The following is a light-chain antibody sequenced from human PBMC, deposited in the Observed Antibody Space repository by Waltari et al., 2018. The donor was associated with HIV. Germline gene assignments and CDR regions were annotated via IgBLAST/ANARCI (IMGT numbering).Light chain of an antibody. CDR3: QQYANSPPMYT. Sequence: EMGLTQSPATLSLSQGERATLSGRAGQSVSSNYLAWYQQKPGQAPRLLIYGASNRATGIPDRFSGSGSGTDFTLTISRLEPEDFAVYYCQQYANSPPMYTFGQGTKLEIK. CDR2: GAS. CDR1: QSVSSNY. J-gene: IGKJ2*01. V-gene: IGKV3-20*01.